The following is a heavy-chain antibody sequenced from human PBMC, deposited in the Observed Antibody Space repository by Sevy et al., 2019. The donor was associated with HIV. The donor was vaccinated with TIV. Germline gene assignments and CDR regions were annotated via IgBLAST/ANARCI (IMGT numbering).Heavy chain of an antibody. V-gene: IGHV3-30*18. CDR1: GFTFTNYG. D-gene: IGHD3-10*01. CDR2: ISYDGNYK. J-gene: IGHJ6*02. CDR3: AKDRYYGSGSYLDGRGLLYGVDV. Sequence: GGSLRLSCAASGFTFTNYGMHWVRQAPGKGLEWVAVISYDGNYKYYANSVKGRFTISRDNSRNTLYLQMNSLGAEDRAAYYCAKDRYYGSGSYLDGRGLLYGVDVWGQGTTVTVSS.